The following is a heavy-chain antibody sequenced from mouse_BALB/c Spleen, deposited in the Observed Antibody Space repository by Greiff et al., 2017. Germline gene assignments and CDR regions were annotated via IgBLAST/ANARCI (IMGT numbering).Heavy chain of an antibody. V-gene: IGHV5-6*01. Sequence: EVNLVESGGDLVKPGGSLKLSCAASGFTFSSYGMSWVRQTPDKRLEWVATISSGGSYTYYPDSVKGRFTISRDNAKNTLYLQMSSLKSEDTAMYYCARVGSTVVEAMDYWGQGTSVTVSS. CDR1: GFTFSSYG. CDR2: ISSGGSYT. CDR3: ARVGSTVVEAMDY. J-gene: IGHJ4*01. D-gene: IGHD1-1*01.